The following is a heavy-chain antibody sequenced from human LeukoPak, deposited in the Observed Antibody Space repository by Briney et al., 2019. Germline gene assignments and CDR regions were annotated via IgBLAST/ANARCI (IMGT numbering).Heavy chain of an antibody. Sequence: PGGSLRLSCAASGLPFRNYAMSWVRQAPAGGPEWVSSLRGNDVTFYADSVKGRFTLSRDDSRNTVYLQLNNLRVEDTAIYYCARASWVSDPDAVRWGQGTQVTVSS. D-gene: IGHD3-10*01. CDR2: LRGNDVT. V-gene: IGHV3-23*01. CDR1: GLPFRNYA. J-gene: IGHJ4*02. CDR3: ARASWVSDPDAVR.